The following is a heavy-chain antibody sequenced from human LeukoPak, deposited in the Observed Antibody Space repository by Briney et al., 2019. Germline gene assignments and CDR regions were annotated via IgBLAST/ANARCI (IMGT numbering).Heavy chain of an antibody. V-gene: IGHV4-34*01. CDR3: ARGKVIHQRPISYYYYYYMDV. J-gene: IGHJ6*03. Sequence: PSETLSLTCAVYGGSFSGYYWSWIRQPPGKGLEWIGEINHSGSTNYNPSLKSRATISVDTSKNQFSLKLSSVTAADTAVYYCARGKVIHQRPISYYYYYYMDVGGKGTTVTVSS. D-gene: IGHD6-25*01. CDR2: INHSGST. CDR1: GGSFSGYY.